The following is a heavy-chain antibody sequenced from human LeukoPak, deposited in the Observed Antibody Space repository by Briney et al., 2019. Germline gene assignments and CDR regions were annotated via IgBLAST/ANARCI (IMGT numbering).Heavy chain of an antibody. CDR2: INPNSGGT. CDR3: ARDLGTSYYYDSSGYCAEYFQH. CDR1: GYTFTGYY. Sequence: GASVKVSCKASGYTFTGYYMHWVRQAPGQGLEWMGWINPNSGGTNYAQKFQGRVTMTRDTSISTAYMELSRLRSDDTAVYYCARDLGTSYYYDSSGYCAEYFQHWGQGTLVTVSS. D-gene: IGHD3-22*01. J-gene: IGHJ1*01. V-gene: IGHV1-2*02.